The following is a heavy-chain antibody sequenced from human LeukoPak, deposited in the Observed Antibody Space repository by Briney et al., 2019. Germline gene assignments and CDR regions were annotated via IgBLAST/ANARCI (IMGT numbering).Heavy chain of an antibody. CDR2: ISSSSSYI. CDR3: AGGPELQLWLYDY. CDR1: GFTFSSYS. V-gene: IGHV3-21*01. J-gene: IGHJ4*02. D-gene: IGHD5-18*01. Sequence: GGSLRLSCAASGFTFSSYSMNWVRQAPGKGLEWVSSISSSSSYIYYADSVKGRFTISRDNAKNSLYLQMNSLRAEDAAVYYCAGGPELQLWLYDYWGQGTLVTVSS.